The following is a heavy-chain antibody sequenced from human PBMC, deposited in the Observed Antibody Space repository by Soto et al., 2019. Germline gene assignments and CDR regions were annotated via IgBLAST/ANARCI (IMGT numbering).Heavy chain of an antibody. J-gene: IGHJ4*02. V-gene: IGHV3-74*01. Sequence: GGSLRLSCAVSGFTFSNFWMHWVRQTPGKGLVWVSRINTDGSATNYADSVKGRFTVSRDNANSILYLQMNTLRAEDSAVYYCASSLLRPLDRNYWGQGTLVTVSS. CDR1: GFTFSNFW. D-gene: IGHD1-26*01. CDR3: ASSLLRPLDRNY. CDR2: INTDGSAT.